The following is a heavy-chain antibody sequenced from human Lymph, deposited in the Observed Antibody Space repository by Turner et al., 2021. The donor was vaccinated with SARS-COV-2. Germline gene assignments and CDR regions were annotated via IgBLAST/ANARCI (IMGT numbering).Heavy chain of an antibody. CDR2: IIPMLDIA. CDR1: GGTFSSYA. D-gene: IGHD1-20*01. CDR3: ARDVTGPLGY. V-gene: IGHV1-69*10. Sequence: QVQLVQSGAEVKKPGSSVKVSCKASGGTFSSYAISWVRQDPGPGLEWMGGIIPMLDIANYAQKCQGRVTITADKSTSTAYMELSSLRSEDTDVYYCARDVTGPLGYWGQGTLVTVSS. J-gene: IGHJ4*02.